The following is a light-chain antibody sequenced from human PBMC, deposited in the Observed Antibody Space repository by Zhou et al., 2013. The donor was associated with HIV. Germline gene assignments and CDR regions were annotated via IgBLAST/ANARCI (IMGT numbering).Light chain of an antibody. CDR3: QQYDNLPIT. V-gene: IGKV1-17*01. CDR2: AAS. CDR1: QDIRND. J-gene: IGKJ5*01. Sequence: DIQMTQSPSSLSASVGDRVTITCRASQDIRNDLGWYQQKPGKAPKRLIYAASSLQSGSHQGSAGVDRGTVFYLTISRLQPEDIATYYCQQYDNLPITFGQGPRLE.